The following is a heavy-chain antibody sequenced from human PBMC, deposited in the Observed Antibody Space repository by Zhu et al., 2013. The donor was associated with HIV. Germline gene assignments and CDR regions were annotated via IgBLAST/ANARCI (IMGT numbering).Heavy chain of an antibody. CDR1: GHSLTDYF. Sequence: QVHLAQSGAELKKPGSSVKVSCKASGHSLTDYFFHWVRQAPGQGLEWMGWINFNSGDTKPTQKFQGRVAMTRDTSINTFYMELRSLRSDDTALYYCVREFRLTGDRGAFDIWGQGTMVTVSS. V-gene: IGHV1-2*02. D-gene: IGHD7-27*01. CDR3: VREFRLTGDRGAFDI. CDR2: INFNSGDT. J-gene: IGHJ3*02.